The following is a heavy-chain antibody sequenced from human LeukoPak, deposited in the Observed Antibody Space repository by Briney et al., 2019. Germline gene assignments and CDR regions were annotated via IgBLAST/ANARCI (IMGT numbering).Heavy chain of an antibody. CDR3: ARLGGDTYYFGSASYPSWYFDL. D-gene: IGHD3-10*01. CDR1: GYTFTTYW. V-gene: IGHV5-51*01. J-gene: IGHJ2*01. Sequence: GESLKISCQASGYTFTTYWIGWVRQMPGKGLECMGIIYPDDSDNTYRPSFQGQVTISADKSFSTAYLQWSSLKASDTAIYYCARLGGDTYYFGSASYPSWYFDLWGRGTLVTVSS. CDR2: IYPDDSDN.